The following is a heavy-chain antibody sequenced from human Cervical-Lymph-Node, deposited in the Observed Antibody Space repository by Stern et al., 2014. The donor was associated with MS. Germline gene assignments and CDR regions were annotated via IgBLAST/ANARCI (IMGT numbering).Heavy chain of an antibody. CDR2: FEIEDTET. Sequence: VQLVQSGAEVKKPGASVKVSCEVSGDSVTELSIHWVRQPPGKGLEWMGGFEIEDTETEYAEVVQDRVTMTEDTTTNTAFLELSSLRSEDTAVYYCVSQKATYEAFDIWGQGTMVSVSS. CDR3: VSQKATYEAFDI. V-gene: IGHV1-24*01. CDR1: GDSVTELS. J-gene: IGHJ3*02.